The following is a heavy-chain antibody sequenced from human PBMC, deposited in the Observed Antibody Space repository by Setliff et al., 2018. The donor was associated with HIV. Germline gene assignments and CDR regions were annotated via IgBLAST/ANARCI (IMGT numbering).Heavy chain of an antibody. CDR1: GYTFTAYY. J-gene: IGHJ3*02. V-gene: IGHV1-2*02. CDR3: ASAGAWQRNALDI. CDR2: INPDSGGT. Sequence: ASVKVSCKASGYTFTAYYIHWVRQAPGQGLEWMGWINPDSGGTRNTQKFQGRVAMTRDTSTSTVYMELSSLRSEDTAVYYCASAGAWQRNALDIWGQGTMVTVSS. D-gene: IGHD5-12*01.